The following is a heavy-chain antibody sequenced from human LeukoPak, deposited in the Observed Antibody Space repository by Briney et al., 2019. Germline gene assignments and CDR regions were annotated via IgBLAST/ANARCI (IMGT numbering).Heavy chain of an antibody. J-gene: IGHJ4*02. CDR2: INQDGSEK. V-gene: IGHV3-7*01. Sequence: PGGSLRLSCAASGFTFSSYWMSWVRQAPGKGLEWVANINQDGSEKYYVDSVKGRFTVSRDNAKNSLYLQMNSLRAEDTAVYYCARGTTVSSSLLYWGQGTLVTVSS. D-gene: IGHD6-6*01. CDR3: ARGTTVSSSLLY. CDR1: GFTFSSYW.